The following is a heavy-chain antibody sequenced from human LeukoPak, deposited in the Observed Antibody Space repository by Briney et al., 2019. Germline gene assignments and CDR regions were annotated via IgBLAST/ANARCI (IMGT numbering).Heavy chain of an antibody. V-gene: IGHV4-61*01. D-gene: IGHD3-22*01. Sequence: KSSETLSLTCTVSGGSVSSGSYYWSWIRQPPGKGLEWIGYIYYSGSTNYNPSLKSRVTISVDTSKNQFPLKLSSVTAADTAVYYCARGGFSPGYYRASVYFDYWGQGTLVTVSS. CDR1: GGSVSSGSYY. J-gene: IGHJ4*02. CDR3: ARGGFSPGYYRASVYFDY. CDR2: IYYSGST.